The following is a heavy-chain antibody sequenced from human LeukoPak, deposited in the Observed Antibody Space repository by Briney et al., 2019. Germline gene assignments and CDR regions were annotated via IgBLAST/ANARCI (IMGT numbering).Heavy chain of an antibody. Sequence: GASVKVSCKASGYTFTGYYMHWVRQAPGQGLEWMGWTNPNSGGTNYAQKLQGRVTMTRDTSISTAYMELSRLRSDDTAVYYCARGGIAALPPDAFDIWGQGTMDTVSS. V-gene: IGHV1-2*02. D-gene: IGHD6-13*01. CDR2: TNPNSGGT. J-gene: IGHJ3*02. CDR1: GYTFTGYY. CDR3: ARGGIAALPPDAFDI.